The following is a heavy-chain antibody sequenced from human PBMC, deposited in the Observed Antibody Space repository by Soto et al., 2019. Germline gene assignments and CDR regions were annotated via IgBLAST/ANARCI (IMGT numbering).Heavy chain of an antibody. D-gene: IGHD3-3*01. Sequence: PGGSLRLSCAASGFTFSSYAMSWVRQAPGKGLEWVSAISGSGGSTYYTDSVKGRFTISRDNSKNTLYLQMNSLRAEDTAVYYCANCLGGITIFGSWFDPWGQGTMVTVYS. V-gene: IGHV3-23*01. CDR3: ANCLGGITIFGSWFDP. J-gene: IGHJ5*02. CDR1: GFTFSSYA. CDR2: ISGSGGST.